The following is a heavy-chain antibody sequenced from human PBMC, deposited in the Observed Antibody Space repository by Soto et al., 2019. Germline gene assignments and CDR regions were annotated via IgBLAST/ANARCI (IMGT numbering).Heavy chain of an antibody. Sequence: SETLSLTCTVSGGSISSSDFYWGWLRQTPGKGLEFIGSMYYSGTTYYNPSLKSRVTISVDTSKNQFTLKLISVTAADTAVYYCAVVDSTGNWFDPWGEGALVTVAS. CDR1: GGSISSSDFY. D-gene: IGHD6-25*01. CDR3: AVVDSTGNWFDP. CDR2: MYYSGTT. J-gene: IGHJ5*02. V-gene: IGHV4-39*01.